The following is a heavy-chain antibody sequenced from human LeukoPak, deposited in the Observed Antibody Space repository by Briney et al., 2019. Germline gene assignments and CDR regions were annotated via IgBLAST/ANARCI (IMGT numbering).Heavy chain of an antibody. CDR2: IYPGDSDT. Sequence: GESLKISCKGSGYSFTSYWIGWVRQMPGKGLEWVGIIYPGDSDTRYSPSFQGQVTISADKSIRTAYLQWSSLKASDTAMYYCARQSSSYDILTGYSTNNWFDPWGQGTLVTVSS. D-gene: IGHD3-9*01. V-gene: IGHV5-51*01. CDR1: GYSFTSYW. CDR3: ARQSSSYDILTGYSTNNWFDP. J-gene: IGHJ5*02.